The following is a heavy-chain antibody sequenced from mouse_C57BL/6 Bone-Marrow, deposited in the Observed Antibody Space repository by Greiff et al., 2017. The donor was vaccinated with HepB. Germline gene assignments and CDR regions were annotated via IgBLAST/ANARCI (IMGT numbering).Heavy chain of an antibody. Sequence: VQLVESGAELARPGASVKLSCKASGYTFTSYGISWVKQRTGQGLEWIGEIYPRSGNTYYNEKFKGKATLTADKSSSTAYMELRSLTSEDSAVYFCARDGLRSGYFDVWGTGTTVTVSS. V-gene: IGHV1-81*01. J-gene: IGHJ1*03. CDR1: GYTFTSYG. CDR2: IYPRSGNT. D-gene: IGHD1-1*01. CDR3: ARDGLRSGYFDV.